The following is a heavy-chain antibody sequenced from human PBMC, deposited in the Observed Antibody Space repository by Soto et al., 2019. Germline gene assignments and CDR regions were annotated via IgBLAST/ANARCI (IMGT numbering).Heavy chain of an antibody. J-gene: IGHJ4*02. CDR3: ARSPPGVAGRYYFDY. D-gene: IGHD6-6*01. CDR1: GFSFSSYG. CDR2: IWYDGSNK. V-gene: IGHV3-33*01. Sequence: QVQLVESGGGVVQPGRSLRLSCAASGFSFSSYGMHWVRQAPGKGLEWVAVIWYDGSNKYYGDSVKGRFTISRDNSKNTLYLQRNSLRAEDTAVYYCARSPPGVAGRYYFDYWGQGSLITVSS.